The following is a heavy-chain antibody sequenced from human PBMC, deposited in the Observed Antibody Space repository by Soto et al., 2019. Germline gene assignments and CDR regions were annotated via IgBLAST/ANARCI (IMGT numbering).Heavy chain of an antibody. J-gene: IGHJ6*03. D-gene: IGHD2-8*01. CDR3: ARGKKEGYCTNGVCPGTYYYYMDV. Sequence: SETLSLTCAVYGGSFSGYYWSWIRQPPGKGLEWIGEINHSGSTNYNPSLKSRVTISVDTSKNQFSLKLGSVNAADTAVYYCARGKKEGYCTNGVCPGTYYYYMDVWGKGTTVTVSS. V-gene: IGHV4-34*01. CDR1: GGSFSGYY. CDR2: INHSGST.